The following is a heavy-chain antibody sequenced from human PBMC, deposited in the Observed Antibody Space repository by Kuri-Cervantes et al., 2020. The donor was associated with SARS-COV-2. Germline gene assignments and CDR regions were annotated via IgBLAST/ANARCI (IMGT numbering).Heavy chain of an antibody. V-gene: IGHV4-39*01. Sequence: SETLSLTCTVSGGSISSSSYYWGWIRQPPGKGLEWIGSIYYSGSTYYSPSLKSRVTISVDTSKNQFSLKLSSVTAADTAVYYCARVRVGSSRPVDYWGQGTLVTVSS. CDR2: IYYSGST. J-gene: IGHJ4*02. CDR1: GGSISSSSYY. CDR3: ARVRVGSSRPVDY. D-gene: IGHD6-13*01.